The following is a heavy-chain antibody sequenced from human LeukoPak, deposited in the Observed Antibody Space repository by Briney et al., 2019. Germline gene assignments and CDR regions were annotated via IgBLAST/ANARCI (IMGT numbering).Heavy chain of an antibody. Sequence: GGSLRLSCAASGFTFSNYAMTWVRQAPGKGLEWVSSLSGSSRGTYYADSVKGRFTVSRDNSKNTLYLQVNSLTAEDTALYYCAKDAGTGWYSDLDYWGQGTLVTVSS. D-gene: IGHD6-19*01. CDR3: AKDAGTGWYSDLDY. CDR2: LSGSSRGT. V-gene: IGHV3-23*01. J-gene: IGHJ4*02. CDR1: GFTFSNYA.